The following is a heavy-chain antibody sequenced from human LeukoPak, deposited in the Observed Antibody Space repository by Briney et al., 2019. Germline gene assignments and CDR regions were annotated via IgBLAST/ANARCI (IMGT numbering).Heavy chain of an antibody. Sequence: ASVKVSCKASGYTFTGYYMHWVRQAPGQGLEWMGWINPNSGGTNYAQKFQGRVTMTRDTSISTAYMELSRLRSDDTAVYYCATERGYSSGWYTDYWGQGTLVTVSS. D-gene: IGHD6-19*01. CDR3: ATERGYSSGWYTDY. CDR2: INPNSGGT. J-gene: IGHJ4*02. CDR1: GYTFTGYY. V-gene: IGHV1-2*02.